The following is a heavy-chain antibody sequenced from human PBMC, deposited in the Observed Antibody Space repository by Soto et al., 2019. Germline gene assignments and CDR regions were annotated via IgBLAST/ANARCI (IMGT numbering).Heavy chain of an antibody. CDR2: VYWDGDE. V-gene: IGHV2-5*02. D-gene: IGHD1-7*01. Sequence: QITLKESGPALVRPTQALTLTCTFSGFSLTTSGVGVAWIRQPPGKALECLALVYWDGDERFNPSLRNRLTLTKDISNTRVVITMTTMDPVDTGTYYCAHRGGCSAASCCSNYCDAWGQGALVTVSS. CDR1: GFSLTTSGVG. J-gene: IGHJ5*02. CDR3: AHRGGCSAASCCSNYCDA.